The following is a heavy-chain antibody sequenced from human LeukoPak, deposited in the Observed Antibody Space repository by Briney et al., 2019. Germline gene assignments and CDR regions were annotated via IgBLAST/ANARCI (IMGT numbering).Heavy chain of an antibody. V-gene: IGHV3-30*18. Sequence: GGSLRLSRAASGFTFSSYGMHWVRQAPGKGLEWVAVISYDGSNKYYADSVKGRFIISRDNSKNTLYLYMNSLRAEDTAVYYCAKDRYLDALRGMDVWGQGTTVTVSS. CDR1: GFTFSSYG. J-gene: IGHJ6*02. D-gene: IGHD3-9*01. CDR2: ISYDGSNK. CDR3: AKDRYLDALRGMDV.